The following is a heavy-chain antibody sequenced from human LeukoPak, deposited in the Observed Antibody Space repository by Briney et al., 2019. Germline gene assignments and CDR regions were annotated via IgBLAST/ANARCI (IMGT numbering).Heavy chain of an antibody. D-gene: IGHD5-12*01. V-gene: IGHV4-34*01. J-gene: IGHJ4*02. CDR1: GGSFSGYY. Sequence: SETLSLTCAVYGGSFSGYYWSWIRQPPGKGLEWIGEINHSGSTNYNPSLKSRVTISVDTSKNQFSLKLSSVTAADTAVNYCARGEVATIPDYWGQGTLVTVSS. CDR2: INHSGST. CDR3: ARGEVATIPDY.